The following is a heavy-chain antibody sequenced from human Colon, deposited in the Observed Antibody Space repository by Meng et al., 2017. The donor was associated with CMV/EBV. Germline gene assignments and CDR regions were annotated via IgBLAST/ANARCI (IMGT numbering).Heavy chain of an antibody. J-gene: IGHJ4*02. CDR3: ARDGIRGVFFFDY. D-gene: IGHD1-14*01. Sequence: QGQLGEAGGEVKGPGASVKVSFKASGFTFTGHYMHWVRQAPGQGLEWMGWIDANSGGTNYAQKFQGRLTMTRDTSISTVYMELNRLRSDDTAVYFCARDGIRGVFFFDYWGQGTLVTVSS. CDR1: GFTFTGHY. CDR2: IDANSGGT. V-gene: IGHV1-2*02.